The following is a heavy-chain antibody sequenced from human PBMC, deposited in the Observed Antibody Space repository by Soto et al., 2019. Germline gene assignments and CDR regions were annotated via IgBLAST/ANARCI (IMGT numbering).Heavy chain of an antibody. J-gene: IGHJ6*02. CDR2: IYPGDSDT. Sequence: PGESLKISCKASDTTHWIGWVRQKPGKGLEWMGIIYPGDSDTKYSPSFQGQVTISVDKSMSTAYLHWSSLKASDTATYYCARLVNYYFGMDVWGLGTTVTVSS. CDR3: ARLVNYYFGMDV. V-gene: IGHV5-51*01. CDR1: DTTHW.